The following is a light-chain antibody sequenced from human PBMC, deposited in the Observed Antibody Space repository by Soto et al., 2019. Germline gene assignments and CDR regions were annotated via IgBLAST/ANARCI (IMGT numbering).Light chain of an antibody. Sequence: QSALTQPPSASGSPGQSVTISCTGTSSDVGAYDYVCWYQQHPGKAPKLMIYEVNKRPSGVPDRFSGSKSGNTASLTISGLQAEDEAYYYCSSYTSDITQVFGGGTKLTVL. CDR3: SSYTSDITQV. CDR2: EVN. V-gene: IGLV2-8*01. J-gene: IGLJ3*02. CDR1: SSDVGAYDY.